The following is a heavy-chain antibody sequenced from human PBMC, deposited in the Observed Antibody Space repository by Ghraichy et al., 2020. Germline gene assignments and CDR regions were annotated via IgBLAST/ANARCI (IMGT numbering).Heavy chain of an antibody. D-gene: IGHD3-3*01. CDR3: ARGAIFGVVRSYYGMDV. J-gene: IGHJ6*02. Sequence: VKVSCKASGGTLSSYAISWVRQAPGQGLEWMGGIIAIFGTANYAQKFQGRVTITADESTSTAYMGLSSLGSEDTAVYYCARGAIFGVVRSYYGMDVWGQGTTFTVSS. CDR1: GGTLSSYA. CDR2: IIAIFGTA. V-gene: IGHV1-69*13.